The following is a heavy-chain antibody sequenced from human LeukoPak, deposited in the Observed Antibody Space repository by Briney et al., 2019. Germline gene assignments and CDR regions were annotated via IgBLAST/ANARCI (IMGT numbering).Heavy chain of an antibody. CDR1: GYSISSGYY. Sequence: ETLSLTCTVSGYSISSGYYWGWIRQPPGKGLEWIGSIYHSGSTYYNPSLKSRVTISVDTSKNQFSLKLSSVTAPDTAVYYCARVVPEYYDFWSGYYDYWGQGTLVTVSS. V-gene: IGHV4-38-2*02. D-gene: IGHD3-3*01. CDR3: ARVVPEYYDFWSGYYDY. CDR2: IYHSGST. J-gene: IGHJ4*02.